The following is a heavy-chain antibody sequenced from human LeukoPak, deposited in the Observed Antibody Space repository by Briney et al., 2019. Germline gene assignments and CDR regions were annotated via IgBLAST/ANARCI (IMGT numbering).Heavy chain of an antibody. CDR2: IKSKSDGGTT. Sequence: GGSLRLSCAASGSTFTNAWMNWVRQAPGKGLEWVGRIKSKSDGGTTDYAAPVKGRFTISRDDPKITLYLQMNSLKTEDTAVYYCAHGLWHYDASDVWGQGTLVTVSS. D-gene: IGHD3-10*01. CDR1: GSTFTNAW. CDR3: AHGLWHYDASDV. J-gene: IGHJ3*01. V-gene: IGHV3-15*01.